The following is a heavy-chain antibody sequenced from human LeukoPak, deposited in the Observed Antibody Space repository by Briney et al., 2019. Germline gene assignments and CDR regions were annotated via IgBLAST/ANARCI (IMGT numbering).Heavy chain of an antibody. Sequence: ASVKVSCKASGHTFTGYYMHWVRQAPGQGLEWMGWINPNSGGTNYAQKFQGRVTMTRDTSISTAYMELSRLRSDDTAVYYCARVWIAAAGTIDYWGQGTLVTVSS. CDR3: ARVWIAAAGTIDY. CDR1: GHTFTGYY. CDR2: INPNSGGT. V-gene: IGHV1-2*02. J-gene: IGHJ4*02. D-gene: IGHD6-13*01.